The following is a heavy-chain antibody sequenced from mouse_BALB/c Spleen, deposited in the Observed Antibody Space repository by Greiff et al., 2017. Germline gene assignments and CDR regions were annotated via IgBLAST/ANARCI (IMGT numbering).Heavy chain of an antibody. CDR1: GFTFSSYG. J-gene: IGHJ2*01. V-gene: IGHV5-6-3*01. CDR2: INSNGGST. D-gene: IGHD2-4*01. Sequence: EVKLVESGGGLVQPGGSLKLSCAASGFTFSSYGMSWVRQTPDKRLELVATINSNGGSTYYPDSVKGRFTISRDNAKNTLYLQMSSLKSEDTAMYYCAREDDYDYCDYWGQGTTLTVSS. CDR3: AREDDYDYCDY.